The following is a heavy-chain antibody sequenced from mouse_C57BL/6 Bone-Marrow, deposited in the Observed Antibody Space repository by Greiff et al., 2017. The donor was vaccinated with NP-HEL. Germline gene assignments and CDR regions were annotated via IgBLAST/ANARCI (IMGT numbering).Heavy chain of an antibody. CDR3: ARVGGTGTGGNYFDY. CDR1: GYTFTSYW. J-gene: IGHJ2*01. D-gene: IGHD4-1*01. CDR2: INPSNGGT. Sequence: VKLQQPGTELVKPGASVKLSCKASGYTFTSYWMHWVKQRPGQGLEWIGNINPSNGGTNYNEKFKSKATLTVDKSSSTAYMQLSSLTSEDSAVYYCARVGGTGTGGNYFDYWGQGTTLTVSS. V-gene: IGHV1-53*01.